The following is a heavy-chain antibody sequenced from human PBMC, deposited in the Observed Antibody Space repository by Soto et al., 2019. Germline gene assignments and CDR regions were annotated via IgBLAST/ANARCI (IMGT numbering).Heavy chain of an antibody. CDR3: ARGPTEYDIRPPFGY. V-gene: IGHV4-34*01. Sequence: QVQLQQWGAGLLKPSETLSLTCAVYGGSFSGYYWSWIRQPPGKGLEWIGEINHSGSTTYNPSLKSRVTISVSTSKIQFSLKLSSVTAADTAVYYCARGPTEYDIRPPFGYWGQGTLVTVSS. CDR2: INHSGST. D-gene: IGHD3-9*01. CDR1: GGSFSGYY. J-gene: IGHJ4*02.